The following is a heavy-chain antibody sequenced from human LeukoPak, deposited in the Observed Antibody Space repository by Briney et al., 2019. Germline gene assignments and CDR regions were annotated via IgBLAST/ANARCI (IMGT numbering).Heavy chain of an antibody. CDR2: TRNKTKSYTT. V-gene: IGHV3-72*01. D-gene: IGHD3-22*01. CDR3: ARGLFLSGYLDAFDM. CDR1: GFTFSNHY. J-gene: IGHJ3*02. Sequence: PGGSLRLSCAASGFTFSNHYVDWVRQAPGKGLEWVGRTRNKTKSYTTEYAASVKGRFTISRDDSKNSLYLQMNSLRTEDTAVYYCARGLFLSGYLDAFDMWGQGTVVTVSS.